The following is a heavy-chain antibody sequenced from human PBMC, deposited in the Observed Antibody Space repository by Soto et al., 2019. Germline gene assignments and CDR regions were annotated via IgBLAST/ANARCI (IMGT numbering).Heavy chain of an antibody. V-gene: IGHV4-30-4*01. CDR3: ARRPAYSYYYDSSGYLDY. Sequence: SETLSLTCTVSGGSISSGDYYWSWIRQPPGKGLEWIGYIYYSGSTYYNPSLKSRVTISVDTSKNQFSLKLSSVTAADTAVYYCARRPAYSYYYDSSGYLDYWGQGTLVTVSS. D-gene: IGHD3-22*01. CDR1: GGSISSGDYY. J-gene: IGHJ4*02. CDR2: IYYSGST.